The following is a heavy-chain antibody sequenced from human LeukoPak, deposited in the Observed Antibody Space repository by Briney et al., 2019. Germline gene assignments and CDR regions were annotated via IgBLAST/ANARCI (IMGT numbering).Heavy chain of an antibody. J-gene: IGHJ4*02. CDR1: GFTFSSYG. CDR2: IWYDGSNK. Sequence: PGRSLRLSCAASGFTFSSYGMHWVRQAPGKGLEWVATIWYDGSNKYYADSVKGRFTISRDNSKNTLYLQMNRLRVEDTAVYYCAKDARGYGSGSHFDYWGQGTLVTVSS. CDR3: AKDARGYGSGSHFDY. D-gene: IGHD3-10*01. V-gene: IGHV3-33*06.